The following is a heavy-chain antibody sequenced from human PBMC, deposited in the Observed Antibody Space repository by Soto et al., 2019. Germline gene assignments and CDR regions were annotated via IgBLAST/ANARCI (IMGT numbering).Heavy chain of an antibody. CDR3: VKGSGHIVVVTAAFDY. D-gene: IGHD2-21*02. CDR1: GCTFRNYT. J-gene: IGHJ4*02. Sequence: PCGSVRLSFSASGCTFRNYTMHLVHQSPGKGLEYVSAISSNGGSTYYADSVKGRFTISRDNSKNTLYLQMSSLRAEDTAVYYCVKGSGHIVVVTAAFDYWGQGTLVTVSS. V-gene: IGHV3-64D*06. CDR2: ISSNGGST.